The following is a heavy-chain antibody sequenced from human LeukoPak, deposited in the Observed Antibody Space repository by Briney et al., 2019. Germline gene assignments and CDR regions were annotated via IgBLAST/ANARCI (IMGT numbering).Heavy chain of an antibody. V-gene: IGHV3-21*01. CDR2: ISSSSTYI. CDR1: GFTFSYYT. Sequence: PGGSLRLSCAASGFTFSYYTMIWVRQAPGRGLEWVSFISSSSTYIYYADSVKGRFTISRDNAKNSLFLQMNSLRDEDTAVYYCARDMYYGDYEIDYWGQGTLVTVSS. J-gene: IGHJ4*02. CDR3: ARDMYYGDYEIDY. D-gene: IGHD4-17*01.